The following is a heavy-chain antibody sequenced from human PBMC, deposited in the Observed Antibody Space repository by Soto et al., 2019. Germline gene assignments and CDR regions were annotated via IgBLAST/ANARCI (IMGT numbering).Heavy chain of an antibody. V-gene: IGHV3-30*04. CDR1: GFTFSRHA. CDR2: ISTDGRDK. J-gene: IGHJ4*02. Sequence: QVQLVESGGGVVQPGRSLRLSCAASGFTFSRHAMHWVRQAPGKGLEWVAVISTDGRDKYHADSVKGRFTISRDNSKNTVYLQMNSLRAEDTAVYYCAKDHDLAAAGYYFDYWGQGTLVTVSS. D-gene: IGHD6-13*01. CDR3: AKDHDLAAAGYYFDY.